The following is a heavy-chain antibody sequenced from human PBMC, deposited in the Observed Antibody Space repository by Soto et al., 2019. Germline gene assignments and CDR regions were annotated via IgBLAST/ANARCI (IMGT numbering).Heavy chain of an antibody. D-gene: IGHD3-3*01. J-gene: IGHJ5*02. V-gene: IGHV3-48*01. Sequence: PGGSLRLSCAASGFTFSSYSMNWVRQAPGKGLEWVSYISSSSSTIYYADSVKGRFTISRDNAKNSLYLQMNSLRAEDTAVYYCARDPRNFWSGYLNWFDPWGQGTLVTVSS. CDR2: ISSSSSTI. CDR3: ARDPRNFWSGYLNWFDP. CDR1: GFTFSSYS.